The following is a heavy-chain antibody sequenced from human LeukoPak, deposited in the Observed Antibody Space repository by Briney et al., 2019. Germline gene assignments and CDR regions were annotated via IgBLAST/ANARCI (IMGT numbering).Heavy chain of an antibody. Sequence: SETLSLTCTVSGGSISSSSYYWSWIRQPPGKGLEWIGYIYYSGSTNYNPSLKSRVTISVDTSKNQFSLKLSSVTAADTAVYYCARASDGGFDPWGQGTLVTVSS. J-gene: IGHJ5*02. CDR2: IYYSGST. CDR3: ARASDGGFDP. V-gene: IGHV4-61*05. CDR1: GGSISSSSYY.